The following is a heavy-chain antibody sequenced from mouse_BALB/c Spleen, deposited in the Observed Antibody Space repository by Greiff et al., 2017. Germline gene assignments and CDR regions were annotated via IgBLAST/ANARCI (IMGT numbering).Heavy chain of an antibody. V-gene: IGHV6-6*02. J-gene: IGHJ4*01. CDR1: GFTFSNYW. CDR2: IRLKSNNYAT. Sequence: EVKVVESGGGLVQPGGSMKLSCVASGFTFSNYWMNWVRQSPEKGLEWVAEIRLKSNNYATHYAESVKGRFTISRDDSKSSVYLQMNNLRAEDTGIYYCTREGAMDYWGQGTSVTVSS. CDR3: TREGAMDY.